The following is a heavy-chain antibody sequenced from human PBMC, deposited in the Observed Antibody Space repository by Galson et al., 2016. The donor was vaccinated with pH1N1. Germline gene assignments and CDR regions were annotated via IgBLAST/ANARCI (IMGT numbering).Heavy chain of an antibody. Sequence: SLRLSCAASGFSLSSFWMTWVRQAPGKGLEWVANINQDGSVKYYVDSVKGRFTISRDSAKNSLYLQMDSLRAEDTAIYYCARAIAQGDSYWGQRTLVTVSS. J-gene: IGHJ4*02. D-gene: IGHD2-21*01. CDR2: INQDGSVK. V-gene: IGHV3-7*01. CDR1: GFSLSSFW. CDR3: ARAIAQGDSY.